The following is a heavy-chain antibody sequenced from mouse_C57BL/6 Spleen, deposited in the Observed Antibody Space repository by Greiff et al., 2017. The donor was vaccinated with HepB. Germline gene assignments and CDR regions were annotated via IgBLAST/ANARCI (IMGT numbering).Heavy chain of an antibody. CDR1: GYTFTDYY. D-gene: IGHD2-1*01. CDR3: ARRGIYYGNYEEGDY. Sequence: EVQLQQSGPELVKPGASVKISCKASGYTFTDYYMNWVKQSHGKSLEWIGDINPNNGGTSYNQKFKGKATLTVDKSSSTAYMELRSLTSEDSAVYYCARRGIYYGNYEEGDYWGQGTTLTVSS. CDR2: INPNNGGT. V-gene: IGHV1-26*01. J-gene: IGHJ2*01.